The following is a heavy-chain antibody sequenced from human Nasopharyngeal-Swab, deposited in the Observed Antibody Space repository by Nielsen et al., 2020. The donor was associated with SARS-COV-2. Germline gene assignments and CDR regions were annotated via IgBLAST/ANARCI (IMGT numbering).Heavy chain of an antibody. J-gene: IGHJ5*02. V-gene: IGHV3-64D*08. CDR2: ISSNGGST. CDR3: VRLYDFWSDEPS. D-gene: IGHD3-3*01. CDR1: GFTFSSYA. Sequence: GESLKISCSASGFTFSSYAMHWVRQAPGKGLEYVSAISSNGGSTYYADSVKGRFTISRDNSKNTLYLQMSSLRAEDTAVYYCVRLYDFWSDEPSWGQGTLVTVSS.